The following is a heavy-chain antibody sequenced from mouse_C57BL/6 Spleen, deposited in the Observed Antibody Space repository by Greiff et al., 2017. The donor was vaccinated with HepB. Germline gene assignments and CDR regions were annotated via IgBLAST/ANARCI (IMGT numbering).Heavy chain of an antibody. CDR2: INPSTGGT. D-gene: IGHD2-2*01. J-gene: IGHJ4*01. CDR3: ARSGYDGGLGMDY. Sequence: VQLKQSGPELVKPGASVKISCKASGYSFTGYYMNWVKQSTEKSLEWIGEINPSTGGTTYNQKFKAKATLTVDKSSSTAYMQLKSLTSEDSAVYYCARSGYDGGLGMDYWGQGTSVTVSS. V-gene: IGHV1-42*01. CDR1: GYSFTGYY.